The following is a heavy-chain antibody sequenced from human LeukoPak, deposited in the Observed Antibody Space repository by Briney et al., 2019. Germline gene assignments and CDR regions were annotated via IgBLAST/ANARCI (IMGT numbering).Heavy chain of an antibody. Sequence: NHGESLKISCKGSGYSFTSYWIGWVRQMPGKGLEWMGIIYPGDSDTRYSPSFQGQVTISADKSISTAYLQWSSLKASDTAMYYCAGSYGSGSYTFDPWGQGTLVTVSS. V-gene: IGHV5-51*01. CDR3: AGSYGSGSYTFDP. D-gene: IGHD3-10*01. CDR1: GYSFTSYW. J-gene: IGHJ5*02. CDR2: IYPGDSDT.